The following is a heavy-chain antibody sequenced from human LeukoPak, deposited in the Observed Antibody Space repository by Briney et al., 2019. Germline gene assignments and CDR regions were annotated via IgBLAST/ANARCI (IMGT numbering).Heavy chain of an antibody. D-gene: IGHD5-18*01. CDR2: ISWKSGDI. J-gene: IGHJ4*02. V-gene: IGHV3-9*01. CDR1: GFTFDDCA. CDR3: AKVRGYSYGYFDY. Sequence: GRSLRLSCAASGFTFDDCAMHWVRQAPGKGLEWVSGISWKSGDIGYADSVKGRFTISRDNAKNSLYLQMNSLRAEDTALYYCAKVRGYSYGYFDYWGQGTLVTVSS.